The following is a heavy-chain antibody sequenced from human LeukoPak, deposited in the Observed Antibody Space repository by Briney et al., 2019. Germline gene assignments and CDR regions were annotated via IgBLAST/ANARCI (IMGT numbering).Heavy chain of an antibody. Sequence: PGRSLRLSCAASGFTFSSYGMHWVRQAPGKGLEWVAVIWYDGSNKYYADSVKGRFTISRDNSKNTLYLQKNSLRAEDTAVYYCARQLGGYFDYWGQGTLVTVSS. V-gene: IGHV3-33*01. CDR3: ARQLGGYFDY. CDR1: GFTFSSYG. CDR2: IWYDGSNK. D-gene: IGHD3-3*01. J-gene: IGHJ4*02.